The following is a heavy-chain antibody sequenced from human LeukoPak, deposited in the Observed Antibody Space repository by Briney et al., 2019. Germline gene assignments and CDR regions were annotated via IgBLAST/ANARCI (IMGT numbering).Heavy chain of an antibody. CDR2: ISSSSSTI. CDR3: AKDRANYYDSSGYSDY. Sequence: PGGSLRLSCAASGFTFSSYSMNWVRQAPGKGLEWVSYISSSSSTIYYADSVKGRFTISRDNSKNTLYLQMNSLRAEDTAAYYCAKDRANYYDSSGYSDYWGQGTLVTVSS. J-gene: IGHJ4*02. CDR1: GFTFSSYS. D-gene: IGHD3-22*01. V-gene: IGHV3-48*01.